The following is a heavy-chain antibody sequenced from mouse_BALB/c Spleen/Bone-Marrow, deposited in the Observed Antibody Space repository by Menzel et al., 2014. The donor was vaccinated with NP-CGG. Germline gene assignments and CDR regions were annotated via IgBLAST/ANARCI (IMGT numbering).Heavy chain of an antibody. J-gene: IGHJ4*01. CDR2: IWGGGNT. Sequence: VKLEESGPGLVAPSQSLSITCTVSGFSLSRYSMHWVRQPPGEGLEWLGVIWGGGNTDYNSALKSRLSISKDNSKSQVFLKMNSLQTDDTAMYYCARFITTGTMDYWGQGTSVTVSS. D-gene: IGHD1-1*01. CDR3: ARFITTGTMDY. CDR1: GFSLSRYS. V-gene: IGHV2-6-4*01.